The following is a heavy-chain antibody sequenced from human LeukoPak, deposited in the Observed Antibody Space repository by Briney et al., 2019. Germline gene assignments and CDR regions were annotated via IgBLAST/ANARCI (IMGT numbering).Heavy chain of an antibody. Sequence: GGSLRLSCVASGFTFSTYSMNWVRQAPGKGLEWISYINNAGTNINYADSVKGRFTISRDNAKNSLYLQMNSLRAEDTAVYCCAKAQGYSYGQPFDYWGQGTLVTVSS. J-gene: IGHJ4*02. CDR1: GFTFSTYS. V-gene: IGHV3-48*01. CDR3: AKAQGYSYGQPFDY. CDR2: INNAGTNI. D-gene: IGHD5-18*01.